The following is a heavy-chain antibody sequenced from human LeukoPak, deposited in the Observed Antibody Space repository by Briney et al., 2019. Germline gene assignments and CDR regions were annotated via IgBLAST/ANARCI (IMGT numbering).Heavy chain of an antibody. CDR2: IKQDESEK. D-gene: IGHD4-11*01. Sequence: PGGSLRLSCSASGFDFRTHAMHWVRQAPGKGLEWVANIKQDESEKYYMDSVKGRFTISRDNAKNSLSLQMSSLRADDTAVYYCARVGRDSKYGYFDFWGQGTLVTVSS. V-gene: IGHV3-7*01. J-gene: IGHJ4*02. CDR3: ARVGRDSKYGYFDF. CDR1: GFDFRTHA.